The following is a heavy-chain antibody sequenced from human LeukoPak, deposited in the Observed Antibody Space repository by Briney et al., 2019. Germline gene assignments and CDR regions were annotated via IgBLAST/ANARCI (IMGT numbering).Heavy chain of an antibody. CDR1: GYTFTSYG. J-gene: IGHJ5*02. Sequence: VASVKVSCTASGYTFTSYGSSWVRQAPGQGLEWMGWISAYNGDTNYAQKLQGRVTMTTDTSTNTAYMELRSLRSDDTAVYYCARDPTTYCSSTSCSGAHNWFDPWGQGTLVTVSS. CDR2: ISAYNGDT. D-gene: IGHD2-2*01. V-gene: IGHV1-18*01. CDR3: ARDPTTYCSSTSCSGAHNWFDP.